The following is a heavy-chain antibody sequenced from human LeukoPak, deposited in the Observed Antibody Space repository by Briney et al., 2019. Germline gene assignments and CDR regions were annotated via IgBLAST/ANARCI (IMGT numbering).Heavy chain of an antibody. V-gene: IGHV3-48*01. CDR2: ISSSSSTI. D-gene: IGHD1-26*01. CDR3: ARGKMVGATAWGGLDY. Sequence: GGSLRPSCAASGFIFDDYVTHWVRQAPGKGLEWVSYISSSSSTIYYADSVKGRFTISRDNAKNSLYLQMNSLRAEDTAFYYCARGKMVGATAWGGLDYWGQGTLVTVSS. CDR1: GFIFDDYV. J-gene: IGHJ4*02.